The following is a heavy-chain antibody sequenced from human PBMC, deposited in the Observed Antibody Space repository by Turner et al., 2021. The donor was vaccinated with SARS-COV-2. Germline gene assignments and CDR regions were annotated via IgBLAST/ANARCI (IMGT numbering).Heavy chain of an antibody. CDR1: GGSISNNNYY. V-gene: IGHV4-39*01. CDR3: ARHGLDILTGVFDY. D-gene: IGHD3-9*01. CDR2: VYYSGST. Sequence: QLQLQESGPGLVKPSETLSLTCTVPGGSISNNNYYWGWIRQSPGKGLEWIWTVYYSGSTYYHPSLKSRVTISVDTSKNQFSLKLGSVTAADTAVYYCARHGLDILTGVFDYWGQGILVTVSS. J-gene: IGHJ4*02.